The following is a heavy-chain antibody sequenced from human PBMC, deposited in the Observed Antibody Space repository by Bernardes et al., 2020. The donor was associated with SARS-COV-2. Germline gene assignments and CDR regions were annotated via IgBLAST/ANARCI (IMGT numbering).Heavy chain of an antibody. D-gene: IGHD3-22*01. CDR2: IYYSGST. J-gene: IGHJ3*02. CDR3: ARAPITMIVVVQAFHI. V-gene: IGHV4-31*03. Sequence: NLYPTCTVSGGSISSGGYYWSWLRQHPGKGLEWIGYIYYSGSTYYNPSLKSRVTISVDTSKNQFSLKLSSVTAADTAVYYCARAPITMIVVVQAFHIWGQGTMVTVSS. CDR1: GGSISSGGYY.